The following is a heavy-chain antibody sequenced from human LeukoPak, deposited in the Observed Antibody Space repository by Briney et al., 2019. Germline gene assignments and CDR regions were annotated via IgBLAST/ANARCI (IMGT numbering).Heavy chain of an antibody. Sequence: VASVKVSCKASGYTFTSYYMHWVRQAPGQGLEWMGIINPSGGSTSYAQKFQGRVTMTRDTSTSTVYMELSSLRSEDTAVYYCARTVVRARSGSWFDPWGQGTLVTVSS. CDR1: GYTFTSYY. J-gene: IGHJ5*02. D-gene: IGHD3-10*01. CDR2: INPSGGST. CDR3: ARTVVRARSGSWFDP. V-gene: IGHV1-46*01.